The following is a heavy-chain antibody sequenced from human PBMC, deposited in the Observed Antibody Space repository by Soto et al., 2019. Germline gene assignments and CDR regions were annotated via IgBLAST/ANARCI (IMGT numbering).Heavy chain of an antibody. V-gene: IGHV1-3*01. CDR1: GYTFSTYA. J-gene: IGHJ6*02. CDR2: INGGNGHT. D-gene: IGHD1-1*01. Sequence: ASVKVSFKASGYTFSTYALHWVRQAPGQGLEWMGWINGGNGHTRYSQKFKDRVTISRDTPASTAYMELSGLRSEDTAVYYCARGKGMEENYYYYGMDVWGQGTTVTVSS. CDR3: ARGKGMEENYYYYGMDV.